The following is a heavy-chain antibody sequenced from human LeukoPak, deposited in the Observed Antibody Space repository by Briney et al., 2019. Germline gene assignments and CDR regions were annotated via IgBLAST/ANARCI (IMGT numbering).Heavy chain of an antibody. D-gene: IGHD3-3*01. V-gene: IGHV3-30*02. J-gene: IGHJ4*02. CDR1: GFPFNTYF. CDR2: IRYDGSNK. CDR3: AKSRSNYDFWSAFDY. Sequence: GGSLRLSCVASGFPFNTYFMHWVRQAPGKGLEWVASIRYDGSNKYYADSVRGRLSISRDNSKETLYLQMNSLRTVDTAVYYCAKSRSNYDFWSAFDYWGQGALVTVSS.